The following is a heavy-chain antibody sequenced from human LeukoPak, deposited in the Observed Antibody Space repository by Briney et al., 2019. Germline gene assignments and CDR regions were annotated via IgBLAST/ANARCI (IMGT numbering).Heavy chain of an antibody. D-gene: IGHD5-18*01. V-gene: IGHV4-39*01. J-gene: IGHJ4*02. CDR2: IYYSGST. CDR3: ATLSYSQDDY. Sequence: SETLSLTCTVSGGSISRSTYYWGWIRQPPGKGLGWIGSIYYSGSTYYNPSLKSRVTISVDTSKNQFSLKLSSATAADTAVYYCATLSYSQDDYWGQGTLVTVSS. CDR1: GGSISRSTYY.